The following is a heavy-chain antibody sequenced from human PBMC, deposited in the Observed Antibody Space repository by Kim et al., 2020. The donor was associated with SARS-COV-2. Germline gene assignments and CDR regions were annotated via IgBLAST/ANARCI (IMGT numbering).Heavy chain of an antibody. Sequence: ASVKVSCKASGYTFTSYGISWVRQAPGQGLEWMGWISAYNGNTNYAQKLQGRVTMTTDTSTSTAYMELRSLRSDDTAVYYCARDLIVGILIVVDRRAFDIWGQGTMVTVSS. CDR3: ARDLIVGILIVVDRRAFDI. D-gene: IGHD3-22*01. CDR1: GYTFTSYG. V-gene: IGHV1-18*04. CDR2: ISAYNGNT. J-gene: IGHJ3*02.